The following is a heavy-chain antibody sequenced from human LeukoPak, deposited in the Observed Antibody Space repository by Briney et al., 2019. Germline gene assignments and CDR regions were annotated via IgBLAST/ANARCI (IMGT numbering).Heavy chain of an antibody. CDR1: GFTFSSYE. D-gene: IGHD6-19*01. CDR3: VRQQNIAVAVNDH. CDR2: ISSSGSTI. V-gene: IGHV3-48*03. J-gene: IGHJ4*02. Sequence: GGSLRLSCAASGFTFSSYEMNWVRQAPGKGLEWVSYISSSGSTIYYADSVKGRFTISRDNAKNSLYLQMNSLRAEDTAVYYCVRQQNIAVAVNDHWVQGTLVTVSS.